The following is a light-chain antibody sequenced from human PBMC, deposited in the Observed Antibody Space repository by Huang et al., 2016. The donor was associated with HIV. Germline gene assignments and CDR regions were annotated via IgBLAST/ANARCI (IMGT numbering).Light chain of an antibody. CDR3: QQYNNWPPEYT. V-gene: IGKV3-15*01. J-gene: IGKJ2*01. CDR2: GAS. Sequence: EIVMTQSPATLSVSPGERATLSCRASQSVSSNLAWYQQKPGQATRLLIYGASTRANGIPARFSGSGSGTKFTLTISSLQSEDFAVYYCQQYNNWPPEYTFGQGTKLEIK. CDR1: QSVSSN.